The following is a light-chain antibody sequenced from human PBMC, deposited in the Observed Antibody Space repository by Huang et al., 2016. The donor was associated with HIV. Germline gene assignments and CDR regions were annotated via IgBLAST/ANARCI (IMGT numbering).Light chain of an antibody. V-gene: IGKV1-39*01. J-gene: IGKJ1*01. Sequence: DIQMTQSPSSLSAPVGDRVTITCRASQSISRYLNWYQQKPGKAPKLLIYAASNLQSVVPSRFSGSGSGTEFTLTISSLQPEDFATYYCQQSYRTFGQGTKVEIK. CDR2: AAS. CDR1: QSISRY. CDR3: QQSYRT.